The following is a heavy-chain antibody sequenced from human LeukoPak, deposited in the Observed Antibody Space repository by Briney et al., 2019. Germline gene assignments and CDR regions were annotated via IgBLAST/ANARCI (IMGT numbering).Heavy chain of an antibody. CDR2: ISSSSSYI. Sequence: GGSLRLSCAASGFTFSSYSMNWVRQAPGKGLKWVSSISSSSSYIYYADSVKGRFTISRDNAKNSLYLQMNSLRAEDTAVYYCARSYSGYDSPDYWGQGTLVTVSS. CDR3: ARSYSGYDSPDY. D-gene: IGHD5-12*01. J-gene: IGHJ4*02. V-gene: IGHV3-21*01. CDR1: GFTFSSYS.